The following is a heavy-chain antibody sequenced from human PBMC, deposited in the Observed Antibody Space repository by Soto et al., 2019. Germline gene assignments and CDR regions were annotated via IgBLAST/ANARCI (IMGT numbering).Heavy chain of an antibody. D-gene: IGHD3-3*01. Sequence: EVQVVESGGGLVQPGGSLRLSCAVSGFTVNNIFMTWVRQAPGKGLEWVSVISRDGSTYYADSVKGRFTISRDNSKNTLFLEMRSLRAGDTAVYYCARDIFGGSYDLWHGGQGTLVTVSS. CDR3: ARDIFGGSYDLWH. V-gene: IGHV3-66*01. CDR2: ISRDGST. CDR1: GFTVNNIF. J-gene: IGHJ4*02.